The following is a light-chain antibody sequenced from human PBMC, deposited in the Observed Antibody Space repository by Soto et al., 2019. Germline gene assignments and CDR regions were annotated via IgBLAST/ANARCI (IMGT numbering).Light chain of an antibody. V-gene: IGKV3-11*01. CDR3: QQRSNWPYT. CDR2: DAP. Sequence: EIVLIQSPATLSLSPGERATLSCRASQSVSSYLAWYQQKPGQAPRLLIYDAPNRATGIPARFSGSGSGTDFTLTISSLEPEDFAVYYCQQRSNWPYTFGQGTKLEIK. J-gene: IGKJ2*01. CDR1: QSVSSY.